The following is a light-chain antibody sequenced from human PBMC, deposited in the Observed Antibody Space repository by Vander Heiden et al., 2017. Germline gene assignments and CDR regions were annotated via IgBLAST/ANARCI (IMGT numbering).Light chain of an antibody. V-gene: IGKV1-5*03. CDR3: QQYNSYSRT. Sequence: DIQMTQPPSTLSASVGDRVTITCRVSPSISSWLAWYQQRPGKAPKLLIYKASSLESGVPSRFSGSGSGTEFTLTISSLQPDDFATYYCQQYNSYSRTFGQGTKLEIK. CDR2: KAS. J-gene: IGKJ2*01. CDR1: PSISSW.